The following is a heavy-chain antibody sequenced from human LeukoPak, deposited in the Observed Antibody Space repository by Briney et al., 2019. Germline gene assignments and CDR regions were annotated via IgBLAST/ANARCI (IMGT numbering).Heavy chain of an antibody. CDR1: GFTFSSYG. Sequence: PGGSLRLSCAASGFTFSSYGMHWVRQAPGKGLEWVAVISYDGSNKYYADSVKGRFTISRDNSKNTLYLQMNSLRAEDTAVYYCARVPILEWLPTPDGAFDIWGQGTMVTVSS. V-gene: IGHV3-30*03. D-gene: IGHD3-3*01. CDR2: ISYDGSNK. J-gene: IGHJ3*02. CDR3: ARVPILEWLPTPDGAFDI.